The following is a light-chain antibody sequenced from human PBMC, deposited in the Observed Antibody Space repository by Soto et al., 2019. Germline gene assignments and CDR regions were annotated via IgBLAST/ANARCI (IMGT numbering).Light chain of an antibody. CDR3: PHYNNWPRT. J-gene: IGKJ1*01. CDR1: LSVSNN. V-gene: IGKV3D-15*01. CDR2: GAS. Sequence: KVMKHSPATLSVSPGERATLSCRASLSVSNNYLAWYQQKPGQAPRLLIYGASNRATGIPARFSGSGSGTEFTLTISSLQSGYFAVCCCPHYNNWPRTSGQGTKVDI.